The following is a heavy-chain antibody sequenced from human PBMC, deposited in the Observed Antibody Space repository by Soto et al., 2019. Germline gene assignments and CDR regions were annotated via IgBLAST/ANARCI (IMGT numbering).Heavy chain of an antibody. CDR1: GDSISSGGFP. CDR2: VYRTGAT. V-gene: IGHV4-30-2*06. J-gene: IGHJ6*02. CDR3: ARDSYAMSSFALDV. D-gene: IGHD2-2*01. Sequence: QLQLQESGSGLVETAQTLSLTCIVSGDSISSGGFPWTWIRQSTGKGLEWIGYVYRTGATSYKPSLESRASISVDTSSNQFSLKLMSVTPADSAVYFCARDSYAMSSFALDVWGRGTAVTVSS.